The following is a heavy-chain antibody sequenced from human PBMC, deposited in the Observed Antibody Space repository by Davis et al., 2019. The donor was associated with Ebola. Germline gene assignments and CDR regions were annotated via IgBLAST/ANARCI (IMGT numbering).Heavy chain of an antibody. D-gene: IGHD3-10*01. V-gene: IGHV2-5*02. CDR1: GFSLSINEVA. Sequence: SGPTLVNPTQTLTLTCTFSGFSLSINEVAVGWIRQPPGKALECLAVIYGDDIKRYSPSLRSRLTITKDTTKNQVVLTMTKMDPADTATDYCAHRHNGPGSYSFCDFWGQGALVTVSS. CDR3: AHRHNGPGSYSFCDF. J-gene: IGHJ4*02. CDR2: IYGDDIK.